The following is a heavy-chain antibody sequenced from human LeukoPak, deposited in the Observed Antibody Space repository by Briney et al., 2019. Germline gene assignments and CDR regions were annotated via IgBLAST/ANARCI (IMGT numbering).Heavy chain of an antibody. D-gene: IGHD2-15*01. CDR2: ISYDGSNK. V-gene: IGHV3-30*03. Sequence: PGRSLRLSCAASGFTFSSYGMHWVRQAPGKGLEWVAVISYDGSNKYYADSVKGRFTISRDNSKNTLYLQMNSLRAEDTAVYYCVTSETAERYCSGGSCYSGDYYYGMDVWGKGTTVTVSS. J-gene: IGHJ6*04. CDR3: VTSETAERYCSGGSCYSGDYYYGMDV. CDR1: GFTFSSYG.